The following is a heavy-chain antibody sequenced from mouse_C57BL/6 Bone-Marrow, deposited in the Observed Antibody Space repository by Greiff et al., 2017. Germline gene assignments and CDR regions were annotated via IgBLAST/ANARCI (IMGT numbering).Heavy chain of an antibody. J-gene: IGHJ2*01. Sequence: EVQLQQSGAELVRPGASVKLSCTASGFNIKDDYMHWVKQRPEQGLEWIGWIDPENGDTEYASKFQGKATITADTSYNTAYLQLSSLTSEDTAVXDCTLYGNDADYWGQGTTLTVSS. V-gene: IGHV14-4*01. CDR3: TLYGNDADY. CDR1: GFNIKDDY. CDR2: IDPENGDT. D-gene: IGHD2-2*01.